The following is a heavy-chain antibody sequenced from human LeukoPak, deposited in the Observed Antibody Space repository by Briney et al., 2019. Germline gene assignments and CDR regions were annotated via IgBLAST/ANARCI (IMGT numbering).Heavy chain of an antibody. Sequence: GGSLRLSCVASGFTFSSNSMNWVRQAPGKGLEWVSYISSSSSTIYYADSVKGRFTISRDNAKNSLYLQMNSLRAEDTAVYYCARGADIGYYYYYMDVWGKGTTVTVSS. CDR1: GFTFSSNS. V-gene: IGHV3-48*01. CDR2: ISSSSSTI. D-gene: IGHD2-15*01. J-gene: IGHJ6*03. CDR3: ARGADIGYYYYYMDV.